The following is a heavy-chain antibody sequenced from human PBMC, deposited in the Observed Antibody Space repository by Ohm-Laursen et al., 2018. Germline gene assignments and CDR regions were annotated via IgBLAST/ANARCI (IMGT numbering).Heavy chain of an antibody. V-gene: IGHV3-7*03. CDR3: AKATGIAVADFDY. CDR2: IKQDGSEK. CDR1: EVTFSSYW. J-gene: IGHJ4*02. D-gene: IGHD6-19*01. Sequence: SLRLSCAASEVTFSSYWMSWVRQAPGKGLEWVANIKQDGSEKRYVDSVKGRFTISRDDAKNSLYLQMNSLRAEDTALYYCAKATGIAVADFDYWGQGTLVTVSS.